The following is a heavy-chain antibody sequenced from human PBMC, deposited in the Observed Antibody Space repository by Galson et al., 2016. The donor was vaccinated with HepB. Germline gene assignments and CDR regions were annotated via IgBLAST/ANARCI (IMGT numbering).Heavy chain of an antibody. D-gene: IGHD3-10*01. V-gene: IGHV1-3*01. CDR3: ERGTNRWFGELYGY. CDR2: IDAGNDNT. Sequence: SVKVSCKASGYSISDYAMHWVRQAPGQRLEWMGWIDAGNDNTRYSQNFHDRITITRETSASTAYMELSSLTSEDTAVYYCERGTNRWFGELYGYWGQGTLVTVSS. CDR1: GYSISDYA. J-gene: IGHJ4*02.